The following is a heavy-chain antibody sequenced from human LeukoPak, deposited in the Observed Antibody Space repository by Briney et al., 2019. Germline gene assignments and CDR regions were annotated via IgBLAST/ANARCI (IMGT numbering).Heavy chain of an antibody. J-gene: IGHJ4*02. CDR3: ARGPNVWYSSSWYYFDY. CDR2: ISYDGSNK. Sequence: PGGSLRLSCAASGFTFSSYAMHWVRQAPGKGLEWVAVISYDGSNKYYADSVKGRFTISRDNSKNTLYLQMNSLRAEDTAVYYCARGPNVWYSSSWYYFDYWGQGTLVTVSS. CDR1: GFTFSSYA. D-gene: IGHD6-13*01. V-gene: IGHV3-30-3*01.